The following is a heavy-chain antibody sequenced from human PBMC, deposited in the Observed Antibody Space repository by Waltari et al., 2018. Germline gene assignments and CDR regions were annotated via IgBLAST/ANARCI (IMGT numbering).Heavy chain of an antibody. CDR3: TRADGMTDLDY. Sequence: EVQLAESGGGLVQPGRSLRRSGTAAGLNFGDYAMTWVRQVPGKGLEWVGFIRSKTYGGAPEYAASVKGRFTISRDDSKSVAYLQMNSLRTEDTALYYCTRADGMTDLDYWGQGALVTVSS. CDR1: GLNFGDYA. V-gene: IGHV3-49*04. J-gene: IGHJ4*02. CDR2: IRSKTYGGAP.